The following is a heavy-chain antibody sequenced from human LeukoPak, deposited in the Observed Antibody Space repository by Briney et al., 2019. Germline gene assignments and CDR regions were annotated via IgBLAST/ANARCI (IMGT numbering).Heavy chain of an antibody. J-gene: IGHJ4*02. CDR2: IIPIFGTA. V-gene: IGHV1-69*06. D-gene: IGHD1-26*01. CDR1: GGTFSSYA. Sequence: SVKVSCKASGGTFSSYAISWVRQAPGQGLEWMGGIIPIFGTANYAQKFQGRVTITADKSTSTAYMELSSLRSEDTAVYYCARGKRPGELEDYWGQGTLVTVSS. CDR3: ARGKRPGELEDY.